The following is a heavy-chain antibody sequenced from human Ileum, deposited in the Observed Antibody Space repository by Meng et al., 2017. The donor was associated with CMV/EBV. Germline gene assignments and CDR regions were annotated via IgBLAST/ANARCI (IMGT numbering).Heavy chain of an antibody. Sequence: QVQLVQYGDELKKPGASVKVSCKASGNIFTGYYMHWVRQAPGQGLEWVGCINLNSGVIDFAQKFQGRITLTRDTSITTAYMELTRLIYDDTAVYYCARENWVYDYWGQGTLVTVSS. V-gene: IGHV1-2*02. J-gene: IGHJ4*02. CDR1: GNIFTGYY. CDR3: ARENWVYDY. CDR2: INLNSGVI. D-gene: IGHD7-27*01.